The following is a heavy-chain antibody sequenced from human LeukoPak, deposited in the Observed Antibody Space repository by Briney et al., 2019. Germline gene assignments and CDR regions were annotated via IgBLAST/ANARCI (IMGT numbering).Heavy chain of an antibody. CDR1: GVSISSGYYY. V-gene: IGHV4-30-4*08. CDR3: ARGSDYYDSSGYFY. J-gene: IGHJ4*02. D-gene: IGHD3-22*01. CDR2: IDCSGST. Sequence: PSETLSLTCTVSGVSISSGYYYWSRIRQPPGKGLEWVGFIDCSGSTYYNVSVQSRVTISIDTSKNQFSLKLSSVTAEDTAVDYCARGSDYYDSSGYFYWGQGTLVTASS.